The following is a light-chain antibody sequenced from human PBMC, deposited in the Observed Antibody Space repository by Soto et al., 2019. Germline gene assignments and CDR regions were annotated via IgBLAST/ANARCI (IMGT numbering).Light chain of an antibody. CDR2: GAS. CDR3: QQYGTSPPLT. Sequence: EIVLMQSPGTLSLSPGERATLSCRASQSVSNNYVAWYQQKPGQAPRLLIAGASSRATGIPDRFSGSGSGTDFTLTISRLEPADFAVYYCQQYGTSPPLTFGGGTKVAIK. CDR1: QSVSNNY. J-gene: IGKJ4*01. V-gene: IGKV3-20*01.